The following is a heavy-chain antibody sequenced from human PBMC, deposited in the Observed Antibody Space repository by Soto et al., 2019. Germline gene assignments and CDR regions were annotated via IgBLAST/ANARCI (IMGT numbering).Heavy chain of an antibody. CDR1: GGSISSYY. CDR2: IYYSGST. CDR3: ARLVVPAAIKGGWFDP. Sequence: SETLSLTCTVSGGSISSYYWSWIRQPPGKGLEWIGYIYYSGSTNYNPSLKSRVTISVDTSKNQLSLKLSSVTAADTAVYYCARLVVPAAIKGGWFDPWGQGTLVTVSS. D-gene: IGHD2-2*02. V-gene: IGHV4-59*01. J-gene: IGHJ5*02.